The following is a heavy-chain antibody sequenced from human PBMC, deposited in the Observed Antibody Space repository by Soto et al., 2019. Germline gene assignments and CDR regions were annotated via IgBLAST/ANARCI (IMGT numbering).Heavy chain of an antibody. J-gene: IGHJ4*02. CDR3: ARDRQDTYSSSWVREYFDY. Sequence: GASVKVSCKASGYTFTSYAMHWVRQAPGQRLEWMGWINAGNGNTKYSQKFQGRVTITRDTSASTAYMELSSLRSEDTAVYYCARDRQDTYSSSWVREYFDYWGQGTLVTVSS. CDR2: INAGNGNT. D-gene: IGHD6-13*01. CDR1: GYTFTSYA. V-gene: IGHV1-3*01.